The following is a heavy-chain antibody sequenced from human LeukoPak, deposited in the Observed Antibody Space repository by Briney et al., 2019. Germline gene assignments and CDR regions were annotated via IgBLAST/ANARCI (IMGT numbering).Heavy chain of an antibody. D-gene: IGHD6-13*01. Sequence: GASVKVSCKASGYSFNTYYMNWVRQAPGQGLEWLGWISAYNGNTNYAQKLQGRVTMTTDTSTSTAYMELRSLRSDDTAVYYCARVLYSSLDFYNYWGQGTLVTVSS. CDR2: ISAYNGNT. CDR3: ARVLYSSLDFYNY. J-gene: IGHJ4*02. CDR1: GYSFNTYY. V-gene: IGHV1-18*01.